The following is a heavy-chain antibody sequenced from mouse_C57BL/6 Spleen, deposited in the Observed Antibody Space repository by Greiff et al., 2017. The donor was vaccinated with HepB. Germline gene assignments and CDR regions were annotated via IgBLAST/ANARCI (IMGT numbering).Heavy chain of an antibody. CDR1: GYAFSSYW. J-gene: IGHJ4*01. V-gene: IGHV1-80*01. D-gene: IGHD5-1-1*01. CDR3: ARGGVIPLYYAMDY. CDR2: IYPGDGDT. Sequence: QVHVKQSGAELVKPGASVKISCKASGYAFSSYWMNWVKQRPGKGLEWIGQIYPGDGDTNYNGKFKGKATLTADKSSSTAYMQLSSLTSEDSAVYFCARGGVIPLYYAMDYWGQGTSVTVSS.